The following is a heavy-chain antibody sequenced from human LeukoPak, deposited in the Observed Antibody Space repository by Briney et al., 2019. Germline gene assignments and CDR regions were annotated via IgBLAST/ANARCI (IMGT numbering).Heavy chain of an antibody. J-gene: IGHJ6*02. CDR2: ISNSGGST. D-gene: IGHD6-13*01. CDR1: GFIFSRYG. Sequence: GGSLRLSCVASGFIFSRYGMHWVRPAPGKGLEYVSAISNSGGSTYYANSVKGRFTISRDNSKNTLYLQMGSLRGEDMAVYYCARGLITGAAGTYYYYGMDVWGQGTTVTVSS. CDR3: ARGLITGAAGTYYYYGMDV. V-gene: IGHV3-64*01.